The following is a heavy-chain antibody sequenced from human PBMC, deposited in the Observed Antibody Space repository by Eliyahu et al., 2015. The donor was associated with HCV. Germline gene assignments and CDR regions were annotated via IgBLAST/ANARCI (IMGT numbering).Heavy chain of an antibody. CDR1: GFTFSSYA. Sequence: EVQLLESGGGLVQPGGSLRLSCAASGFTFSSYAMSWVRQAPGKGLEWVSTLSGSDGSTYYADSVKGRFTISRDSSKNTVYLQMNSLRAEDTAVYYCAKDTSSSWYVFDYWGQGTLVTVSS. J-gene: IGHJ4*02. D-gene: IGHD6-13*01. CDR3: AKDTSSSWYVFDY. V-gene: IGHV3-23*01. CDR2: LSGSDGST.